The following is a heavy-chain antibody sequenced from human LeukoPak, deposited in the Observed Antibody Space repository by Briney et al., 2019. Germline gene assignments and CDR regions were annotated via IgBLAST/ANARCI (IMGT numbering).Heavy chain of an antibody. CDR1: GFTFSSYA. D-gene: IGHD1-26*01. Sequence: AGSLRPSCAASGFTFSSYAMSWVRQAPGKGLEWVSAIRGSGDRTHYADSVKGRFTISRDNSKNTLYLQMNSLRAEDTAVYYCAKDSKIVGATFRSYHYMDVWGKGTAVTVSS. J-gene: IGHJ6*03. CDR2: IRGSGDRT. CDR3: AKDSKIVGATFRSYHYMDV. V-gene: IGHV3-23*01.